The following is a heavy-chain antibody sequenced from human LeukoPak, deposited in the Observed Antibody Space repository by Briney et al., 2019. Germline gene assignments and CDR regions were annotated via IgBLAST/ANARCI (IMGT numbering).Heavy chain of an antibody. Sequence: PGRSLRLSCAASGFTFSSYAMHWVSQAPGKGLEWVAVISYDGSNKYYADSVKGRFTISRDNSKNTLYLQMNSLRAEDTAVYYCARDIAAAGTIDWFDPWGQGTLVTVSS. CDR2: ISYDGSNK. CDR3: ARDIAAAGTIDWFDP. V-gene: IGHV3-30*01. D-gene: IGHD6-13*01. J-gene: IGHJ5*02. CDR1: GFTFSSYA.